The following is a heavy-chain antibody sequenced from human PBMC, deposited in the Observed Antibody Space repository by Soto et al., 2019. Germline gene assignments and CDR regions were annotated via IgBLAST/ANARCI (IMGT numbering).Heavy chain of an antibody. V-gene: IGHV3-30-3*01. CDR2: ISYDGSNE. D-gene: IGHD3-10*01. CDR3: ASPPANDSGGYYVAY. J-gene: IGHJ4*02. Sequence: QVQLVESGGGVVQPGRSLRLSCAASGFSFSKYAMHWVRQAPGKGLEWVALISYDGSNEYYADSVKGRFTISRDNSKKTLYGKMNSLRDESTAVYYCASPPANDSGGYYVAYWGQGTLVTVSS. CDR1: GFSFSKYA.